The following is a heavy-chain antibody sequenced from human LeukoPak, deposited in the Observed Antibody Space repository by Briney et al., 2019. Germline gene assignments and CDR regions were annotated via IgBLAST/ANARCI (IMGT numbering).Heavy chain of an antibody. Sequence: PGGSLRLSCTASGFTFSSYSMNWVRQAPGKGLEWVSYINSSSSTIYYADSVKGRFTISRDNAKNSLYLQMNSLRAEDTAVYYCAREGFQGYGSGSWRGSFDYWGQGTLVTVSS. V-gene: IGHV3-48*01. CDR1: GFTFSSYS. J-gene: IGHJ4*02. CDR3: AREGFQGYGSGSWRGSFDY. CDR2: INSSSSTI. D-gene: IGHD3-10*01.